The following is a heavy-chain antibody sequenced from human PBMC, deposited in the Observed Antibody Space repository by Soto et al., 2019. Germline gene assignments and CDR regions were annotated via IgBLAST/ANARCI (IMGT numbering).Heavy chain of an antibody. V-gene: IGHV1-69*13. J-gene: IGHJ6*02. CDR1: GGPFSSYA. D-gene: IGHD7-27*01. CDR2: IIPIFGTA. CDR3: ARAGEVGWGWGSGCYYYGRDV. Sequence: GASVKVSCKASGGPFSSYAISWVRQAPGQGLEWMGGIIPIFGTANYAQKFQGRVTIIADESTSTAYMELSSLGSEDTAVYYCARAGEVGWGWGSGCYYYGRDVWGQGTTVTVSS.